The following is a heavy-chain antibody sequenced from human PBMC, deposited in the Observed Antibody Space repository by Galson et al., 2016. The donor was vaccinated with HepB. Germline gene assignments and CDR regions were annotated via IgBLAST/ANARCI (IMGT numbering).Heavy chain of an antibody. CDR1: GDSVSSISAA. J-gene: IGHJ6*02. V-gene: IGHV6-1*01. CDR3: ARDLYYIFWSGYSKGMDV. Sequence: CAISGDSVSSISAAWNWIRQSPSRGLEWLGRIYYRSKRYNEYAVSVRSRITINPDTSKNQFSLQLNSVTPEGTAVYYCARDLYYIFWSGYSKGMDVWGQGTTVTVSS. CDR2: IYYRSKRYN. D-gene: IGHD3-3*01.